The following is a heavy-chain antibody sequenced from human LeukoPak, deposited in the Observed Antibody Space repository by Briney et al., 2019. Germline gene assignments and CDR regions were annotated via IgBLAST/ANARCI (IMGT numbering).Heavy chain of an antibody. CDR3: AREGIAAVGPY. Sequence: GGSLRLSCAVSGFTFSSYSMNWVRQAPGKGLEWVSYISSSSTYIDYADSVKGRFTISRDNAKNSLYLQMNSLRAEDTAVYYCAREGIAAVGPYWGQGTLVTVSS. CDR1: GFTFSSYS. CDR2: ISSSSTYI. D-gene: IGHD6-13*01. V-gene: IGHV3-21*06. J-gene: IGHJ4*02.